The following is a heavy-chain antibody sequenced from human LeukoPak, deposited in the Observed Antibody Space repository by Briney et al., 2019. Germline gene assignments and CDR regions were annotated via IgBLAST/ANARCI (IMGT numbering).Heavy chain of an antibody. V-gene: IGHV1-2*02. CDR3: ASLYCGGDCYQHYYYYYMDV. D-gene: IGHD2-21*02. CDR1: GYTFTGYY. CDR2: INPNSGGT. J-gene: IGHJ6*03. Sequence: ASVKVSCKASGYTFTGYYMHWVRQAPGQGLEWMGWINPNSGGTNYAQKFQGRVTMTRDTSTSTVYMELSSLRSEDTAVYYCASLYCGGDCYQHYYYYYMDVWGKGTTVTISS.